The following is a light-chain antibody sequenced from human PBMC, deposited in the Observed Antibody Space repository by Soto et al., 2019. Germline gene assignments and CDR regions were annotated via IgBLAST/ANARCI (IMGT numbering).Light chain of an antibody. V-gene: IGLV1-40*01. CDR3: QSYDSSLSGSWV. J-gene: IGLJ3*02. CDR1: SSNIGAGYD. CDR2: GNS. Sequence: QSVLTQPQSVSGAPGQRVTISCTWSSSNIGAGYDVHWYQQLPGTAPKDLIDGNSNRPSGVSDRVSGSKYGTSASLAITGLQADDEADYYCQSYDSSLSGSWVFGEGTQLTV.